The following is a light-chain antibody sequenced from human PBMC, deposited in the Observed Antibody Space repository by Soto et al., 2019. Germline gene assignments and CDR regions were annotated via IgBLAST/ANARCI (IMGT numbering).Light chain of an antibody. CDR3: QQYNNWPRVT. CDR2: SAS. V-gene: IGKV1-9*01. CDR1: LDIRGY. Sequence: DIQLSQSPSFLSASVGDRVTITCRASLDIRGYLAWYQQKPGRVPRLLIYSASTLQSGVPSRFSGSGSGTEFTLTISSLQPEDFAVYYCQQYNNWPRVTFGQGTRLEIK. J-gene: IGKJ5*01.